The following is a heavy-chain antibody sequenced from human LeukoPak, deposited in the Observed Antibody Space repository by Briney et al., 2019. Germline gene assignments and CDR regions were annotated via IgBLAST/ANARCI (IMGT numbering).Heavy chain of an antibody. J-gene: IGHJ4*02. CDR3: ARDMDYYDKEFDY. CDR1: GFTFSSYA. V-gene: IGHV3-30*04. CDR2: ISYDGSNK. D-gene: IGHD3-22*01. Sequence: GGSLRLSCAASGFTFSSYAMHWVRQAPGKGLEWVAVISYDGSNKYYADSVKGRFTISRDNSKNTLYLQMDSLRAEDTAVYYCARDMDYYDKEFDYWGQGTLVTVSS.